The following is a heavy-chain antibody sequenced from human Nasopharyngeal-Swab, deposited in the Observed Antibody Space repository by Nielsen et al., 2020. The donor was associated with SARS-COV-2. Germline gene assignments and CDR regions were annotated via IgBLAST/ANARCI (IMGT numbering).Heavy chain of an antibody. CDR1: GLPFSAYG. CDR2: IAYDGRTK. Sequence: GESLKISCAAAGLPFSAYGMHWVRQAPGRGLEWLTFIAYDGRTKYSADSVRGRFTVSRDNSKSTLHLQMSSLRAGDTATYYCAREGIDAFDIWGQGTMVTVSS. V-gene: IGHV3-30*02. CDR3: AREGIDAFDI. J-gene: IGHJ3*02. D-gene: IGHD2/OR15-2a*01.